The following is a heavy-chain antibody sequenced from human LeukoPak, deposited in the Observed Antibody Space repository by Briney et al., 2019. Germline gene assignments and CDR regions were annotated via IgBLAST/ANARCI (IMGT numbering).Heavy chain of an antibody. V-gene: IGHV3-53*01. CDR2: LYSGGST. D-gene: IGHD4-23*01. CDR1: GFTVSSNY. Sequence: PGGSLRLSCAASGFTVSSNYMSWVRQAPGKGLEWVSVLYSGGSTYSADSVKGRFTISRDNSKNTLYLQMNSLKTEDTAVYYCTTSGNTGCWGQGTLVTVSS. CDR3: TTSGNTGC. J-gene: IGHJ4*02.